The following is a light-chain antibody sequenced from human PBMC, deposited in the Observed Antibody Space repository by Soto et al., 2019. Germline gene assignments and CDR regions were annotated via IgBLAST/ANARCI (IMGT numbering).Light chain of an antibody. CDR1: QSVSSSY. CDR3: QQYGSSPGT. J-gene: IGKJ2*02. V-gene: IGKV3-20*01. CDR2: GAS. Sequence: EIVLTQSPGTLSLSPGERATLSCRASQSVSSSYLAWYQQKPGQAPRLLIYGASSRATGIPDRFSGSGSGTDFTLTISRLEPEDFSVYYCQQYGSSPGTVGQGTNLEIK.